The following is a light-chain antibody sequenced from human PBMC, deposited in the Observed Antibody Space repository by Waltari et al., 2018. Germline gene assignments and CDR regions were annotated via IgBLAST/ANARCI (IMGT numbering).Light chain of an antibody. Sequence: DIQMTQSPSSLSASIGDRVTITCRASQRISTYLNWYQQKPGKVPKLLIYGASTLQSGVPSRVSASGSVTHFTLTISSLQPEDVATYYCQQRYSTPWTFGQGTKVEIK. CDR1: QRISTY. CDR2: GAS. CDR3: QQRYSTPWT. V-gene: IGKV1-39*01. J-gene: IGKJ1*01.